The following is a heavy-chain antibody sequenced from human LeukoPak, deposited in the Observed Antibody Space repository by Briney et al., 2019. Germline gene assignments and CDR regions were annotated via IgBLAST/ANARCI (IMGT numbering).Heavy chain of an antibody. D-gene: IGHD3-10*01. V-gene: IGHV4-59*12. CDR2: IYYSGST. Sequence: SETLSLTCNVSGGSISSNYWSWIRQSPGKGLEWIGDIYYSGSTNYNPSLKSRVTISVDTSKNQFSLKLSSVTAADTAVYYCARGGPLLWFGEFNRYFDYWGQGTLVTVSS. J-gene: IGHJ4*02. CDR3: ARGGPLLWFGEFNRYFDY. CDR1: GGSISSNY.